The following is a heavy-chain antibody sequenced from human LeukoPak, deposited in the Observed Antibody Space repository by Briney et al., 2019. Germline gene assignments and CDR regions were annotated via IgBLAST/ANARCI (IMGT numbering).Heavy chain of an antibody. CDR2: IYYSGST. V-gene: IGHV4-39*01. D-gene: IGHD2-8*01. CDR3: ARALLYPGVYYYYMDV. CDR1: GGSISSSSYY. J-gene: IGHJ6*03. Sequence: SETLSLTCTVSGGSISSSSYYWGWIRQPPGKGLEWIGSIYYSGSTYYNPSLKSRVTISVDTSKNQFSLKLSSVTAADTAVYYCARALLYPGVYYYYMDVWGKGTTVTVSS.